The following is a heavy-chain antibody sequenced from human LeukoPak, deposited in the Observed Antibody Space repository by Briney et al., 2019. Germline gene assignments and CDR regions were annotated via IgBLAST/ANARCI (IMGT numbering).Heavy chain of an antibody. CDR2: INHSGST. V-gene: IGHV4-34*01. Sequence: NPSETLSLTCAVYGGSFSGYYWSWIRQPPGKGLEWIGEINHSGSTNYNPSLKSRVTISVDTSKNQSSLKLSSVTAADTAVYYCARATQISGVVIAPWGQGTLVTVSS. CDR3: ARATQISGVVIAP. D-gene: IGHD3-3*01. J-gene: IGHJ5*02. CDR1: GGSFSGYY.